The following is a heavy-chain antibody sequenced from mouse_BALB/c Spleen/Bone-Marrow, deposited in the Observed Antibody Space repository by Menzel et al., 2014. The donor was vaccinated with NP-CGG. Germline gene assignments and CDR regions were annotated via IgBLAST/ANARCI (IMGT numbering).Heavy chain of an antibody. J-gene: IGHJ4*01. Sequence: EVKLEESGPGLVKPSQSLSLTCSVTGYSVTGGYYWNWIRQFPGNKLEWMGYISYDGSNNYNPSLKNRISTTRDTSKNQFFLKLNSVTTEDTATYYCARGDGNYGGAMDYWGQGTSVTVSS. CDR3: ARGDGNYGGAMDY. D-gene: IGHD2-1*01. V-gene: IGHV3-6*02. CDR2: ISYDGSN. CDR1: GYSVTGGYY.